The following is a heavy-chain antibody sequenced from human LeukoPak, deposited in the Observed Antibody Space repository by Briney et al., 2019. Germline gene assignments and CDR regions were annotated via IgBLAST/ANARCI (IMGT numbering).Heavy chain of an antibody. CDR1: GGSFSGFY. D-gene: IGHD3-3*01. Sequence: SETLSLTCAVYGGSFSGFYWSWIRQPPGKGLEWIGEINHSGSTNYNPSLKSRVTISVDTSKNQFSLKLSSVTAADTAVYYCTRAYWIGFHFDSWGQGILVSVSS. V-gene: IGHV4-34*01. CDR2: INHSGST. CDR3: TRAYWIGFHFDS. J-gene: IGHJ4*02.